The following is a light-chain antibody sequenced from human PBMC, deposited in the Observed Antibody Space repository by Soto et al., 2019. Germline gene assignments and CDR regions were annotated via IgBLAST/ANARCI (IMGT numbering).Light chain of an antibody. V-gene: IGLV1-51*01. J-gene: IGLJ2*01. CDR2: DTN. CDR3: GAWDSSLSSVL. CDR1: TSNIGNNY. Sequence: QSVLTQPPSVSAAPGQQVTISCSGATSNIGNNYVSWYQQLPGAAPKLLMYDTNNRPSEIPDRFSGSRSGTSATPAIPGLQTGDEGVYYCGAWDSSLSSVLFGGGTKLTVL.